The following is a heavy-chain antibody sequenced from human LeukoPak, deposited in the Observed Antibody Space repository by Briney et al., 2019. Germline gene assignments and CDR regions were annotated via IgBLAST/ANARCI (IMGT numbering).Heavy chain of an antibody. CDR3: ARYCSSNSCSTRYYYGMDV. CDR1: GFTFSSYS. D-gene: IGHD2-2*01. J-gene: IGHJ6*02. V-gene: IGHV3-21*01. CDR2: ISSSSSYI. Sequence: GGSLRLSCAASGFTFSSYSMNWVRQAPGKGLEWVSSISSSSSYIYYADSVKGRFTISRDNAKNSLYLQMNSLRAEDTAVYYCARYCSSNSCSTRYYYGMDVWGQGTTVTVSS.